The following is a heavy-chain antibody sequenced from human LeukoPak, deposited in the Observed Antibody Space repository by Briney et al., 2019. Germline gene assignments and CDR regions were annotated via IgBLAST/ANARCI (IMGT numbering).Heavy chain of an antibody. Sequence: ASVKVSCKASGYTFTGYYMHWVRQAPGQGLEWMGIINPSGGSTSYAQKFQGRVTMTRDTSTSTVYMELSSLRSEDTAVYYCASSDSSGWYYFDYWGQGTLVTVSS. CDR3: ASSDSSGWYYFDY. V-gene: IGHV1-46*01. D-gene: IGHD6-19*01. CDR1: GYTFTGYY. J-gene: IGHJ4*02. CDR2: INPSGGST.